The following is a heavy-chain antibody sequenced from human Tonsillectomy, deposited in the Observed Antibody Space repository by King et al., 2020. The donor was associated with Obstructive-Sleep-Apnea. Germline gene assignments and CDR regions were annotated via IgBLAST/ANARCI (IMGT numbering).Heavy chain of an antibody. CDR1: GYTLTELS. J-gene: IGHJ3*02. CDR3: ATDLNGTDAFDI. CDR2: FDPEPDET. D-gene: IGHD1-20*01. Sequence: QLVQSGAEVKKPGASVKVSCKVSGYTLTELSMHWVRQAPGKGLEWMGGFDPEPDETVYAQKFQGRVTMTEDTSTDTAYMELSSLRSEDTAVYYCATDLNGTDAFDIXGQGTLVTVSS. V-gene: IGHV1-24*01.